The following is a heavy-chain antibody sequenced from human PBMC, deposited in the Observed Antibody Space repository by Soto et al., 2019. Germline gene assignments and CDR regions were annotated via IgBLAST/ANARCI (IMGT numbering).Heavy chain of an antibody. J-gene: IGHJ4*02. CDR3: AKARAYYYDSSALGDY. Sequence: QVQLVESGGGVVQPGRSLRLSCAASGFTFSSYGMHWVRQAPGKGLEWVAVISYDGSNKYYADSVKGRFTFSRDNSKNTLYLQMNSLRAEDTAVYYCAKARAYYYDSSALGDYWGQGTLVTVSS. CDR2: ISYDGSNK. CDR1: GFTFSSYG. V-gene: IGHV3-30*18. D-gene: IGHD3-22*01.